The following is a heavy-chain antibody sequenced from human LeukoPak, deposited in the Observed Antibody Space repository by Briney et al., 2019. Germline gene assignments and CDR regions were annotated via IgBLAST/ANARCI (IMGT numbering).Heavy chain of an antibody. CDR1: GFTLSSYW. Sequence: RGSLTLSCAASGFTLSSYWMHWVRHAPGKGLVWVSRIDTDASSTNYADSVKGRFTISRDNAKNTLYLQMNSLRAEDTAVYYCTRGLLGIDYWGQGSLVTVSS. J-gene: IGHJ4*02. V-gene: IGHV3-74*01. D-gene: IGHD2-8*02. CDR3: TRGLLGIDY. CDR2: IDTDASST.